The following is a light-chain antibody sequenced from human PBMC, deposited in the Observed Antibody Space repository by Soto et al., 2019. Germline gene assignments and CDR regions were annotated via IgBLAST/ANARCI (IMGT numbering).Light chain of an antibody. CDR3: QQYKSYFPYT. CDR1: QSVTSR. CDR2: EAS. V-gene: IGKV1-5*03. Sequence: DIQMTQSPSTLSASVGDRVTITCRASQSVTSRLAWYQQKSGKAPKRLIHEASSLESGVPSRFSSSGSGIEFTLSILSLQPDDFATYSCQQYKSYFPYTFSQGTNLEIK. J-gene: IGKJ2*01.